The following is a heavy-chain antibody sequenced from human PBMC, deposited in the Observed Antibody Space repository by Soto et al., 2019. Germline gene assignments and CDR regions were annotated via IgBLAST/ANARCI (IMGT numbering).Heavy chain of an antibody. J-gene: IGHJ4*02. Sequence: TSETLSLTCTVSGGSISSYYWSWIRQPPGKGLEWIGYIYYSGSTNYNPSLKSRVTISVDTSKNQFSLKLSSVTAADTAVYYCARGHSGWLLFSQGHFDYWGQGTLVTVSS. CDR2: IYYSGST. CDR3: ARGHSGWLLFSQGHFDY. CDR1: GGSISSYY. D-gene: IGHD3-3*01. V-gene: IGHV4-59*12.